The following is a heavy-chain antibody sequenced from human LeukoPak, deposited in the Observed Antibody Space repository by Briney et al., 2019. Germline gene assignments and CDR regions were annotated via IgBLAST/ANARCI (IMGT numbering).Heavy chain of an antibody. CDR2: IKQDGSEK. V-gene: IGHV3-7*04. CDR1: RYTFCIYW. CDR3: ARGACDGDCYYGFEY. D-gene: IGHD2-21*02. J-gene: IGHJ4*02. Sequence: GGSLRLSCAASRYTFCIYWTSWVPDAPGKGGGWGAHIKQDGSEKHYVDSVKGRFTISRDNAKNSLYLQKNTLRAEDTRVYYCARGACDGDCYYGFEYWGEGTLGTVSS.